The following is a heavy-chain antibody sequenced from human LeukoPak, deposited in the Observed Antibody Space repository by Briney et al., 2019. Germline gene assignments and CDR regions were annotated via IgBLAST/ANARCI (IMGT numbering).Heavy chain of an antibody. Sequence: SETLSLTCTVSGGSISSGGYYWSWIRQPPGKGLEWIGYIYHSGSTYYNPSLKSRVTISVDRSKNQFSLKLSSVTAADTAVYYCARSGGYTLDYWGQGTLVTVSS. CDR2: IYHSGST. D-gene: IGHD6-13*01. CDR3: ARSGGYTLDY. V-gene: IGHV4-30-2*01. J-gene: IGHJ4*02. CDR1: GGSISSGGYY.